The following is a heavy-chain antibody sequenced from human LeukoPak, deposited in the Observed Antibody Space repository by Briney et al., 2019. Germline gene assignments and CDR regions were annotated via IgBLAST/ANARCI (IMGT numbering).Heavy chain of an antibody. CDR1: GFTFSSYV. D-gene: IGHD2/OR15-2a*01. V-gene: IGHV3-23*01. CDR2: INKNGGET. CDR3: AKDHDHENQWFDP. Sequence: QPGGSLRLSCAASGFTFSSYVMSWGRQAPGKGLEWVSTINKNGGETYYADSVKGRFTISRDNSRNTLYLQMNSLRAEDTAVYYCAKDHDHENQWFDPWGQGTLVTVSS. J-gene: IGHJ5*02.